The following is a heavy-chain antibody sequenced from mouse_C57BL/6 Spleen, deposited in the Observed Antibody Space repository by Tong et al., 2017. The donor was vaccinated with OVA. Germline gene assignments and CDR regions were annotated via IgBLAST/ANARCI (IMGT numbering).Heavy chain of an antibody. CDR2: IDPSDSYT. CDR1: GYTFTSYW. V-gene: IGHV1-69*01. CDR3: ARTSRAMDY. Sequence: VQLQESGAELVMPGASVKLSCKASGYTFTSYWMHWVKQRPGQGLEWIGEIDPSDSYTNYNQKFKGKATLTVDKSSSTAYMQLSSLTSEDSAVYYCARTSRAMDYWGQGTSVTVSS. J-gene: IGHJ4*01.